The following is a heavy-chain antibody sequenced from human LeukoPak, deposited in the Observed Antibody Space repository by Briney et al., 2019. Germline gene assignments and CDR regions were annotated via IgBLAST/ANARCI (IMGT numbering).Heavy chain of an antibody. D-gene: IGHD6-19*01. CDR1: GGSISSSSYY. CDR3: ARAVSQWPLPRGFDY. CDR2: IYYSGST. Sequence: SETLSLTCTVSGGSISSSSYYWGWIRQPPGKGLEWIGSIYYSGSTYYNPSLKSRVTISVDTSKNQFSLKLSSVTAADTAVYYCARAVSQWPLPRGFDYWGQGTLVTVSS. J-gene: IGHJ4*02. V-gene: IGHV4-39*07.